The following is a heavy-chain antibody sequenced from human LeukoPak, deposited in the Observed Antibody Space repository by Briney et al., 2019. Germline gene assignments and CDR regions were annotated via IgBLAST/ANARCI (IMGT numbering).Heavy chain of an antibody. J-gene: IGHJ1*01. CDR3: ARGSGGFQH. CDR1: GFTFSSYA. CDR2: ISYDGSNK. V-gene: IGHV3-30*04. D-gene: IGHD3-10*01. Sequence: GRSLRLSCAASGFTFSSYAMHWVRQAPGKGLEWVAVISYDGSNKYYADSVKGRSTISRDNSKNTLYLQMNSLRAEDTAVYYCARGSGGFQHWGQGTLVTVSS.